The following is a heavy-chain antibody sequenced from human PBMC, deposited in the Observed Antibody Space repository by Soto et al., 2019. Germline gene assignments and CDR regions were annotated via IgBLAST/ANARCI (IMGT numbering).Heavy chain of an antibody. CDR1: GFTFSDHY. CDR2: IRSKANSYAT. CDR3: AKDGAIAAADYFFDY. J-gene: IGHJ4*02. D-gene: IGHD6-13*01. V-gene: IGHV3-72*01. Sequence: PGGSLRLSCAASGFTFSDHYMDWVRQAPGKGLEWVGRIRSKANSYATAYAASVKGRFTISRDDSKNTAYLQMNSLRGEDTAVYYCAKDGAIAAADYFFDYWGQGSLVTVSS.